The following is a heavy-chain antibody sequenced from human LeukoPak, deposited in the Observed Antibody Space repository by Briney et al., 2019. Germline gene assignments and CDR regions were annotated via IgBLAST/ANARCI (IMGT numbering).Heavy chain of an antibody. CDR2: IIPILGIA. Sequence: GASVKVSCKASGGTFISYAISWVRQAPGQGGEWMGRIIPILGIANYAQKFQGRVTITADKSTSTAYMELSSLRSEDTAVYYCARGGYSYGYGFDYWGQGTLVAVSS. V-gene: IGHV1-69*04. CDR3: ARGGYSYGYGFDY. J-gene: IGHJ4*02. D-gene: IGHD5-18*01. CDR1: GGTFISYA.